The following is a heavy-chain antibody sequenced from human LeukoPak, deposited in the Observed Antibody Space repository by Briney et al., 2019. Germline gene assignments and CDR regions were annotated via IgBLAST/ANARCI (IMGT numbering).Heavy chain of an antibody. D-gene: IGHD2-2*01. Sequence: KPGGSLRLSCAASGFTFSSYWMSWVRQAPGKGLEWVANIKQGGSEKYYVDSVKGRFTNSRDNAKNSLYLQMNSLRAEDTAVYYCAKHQSGSTSALDYWGQGTLVTVSS. CDR3: AKHQSGSTSALDY. J-gene: IGHJ4*02. CDR2: IKQGGSEK. CDR1: GFTFSSYW. V-gene: IGHV3-7*01.